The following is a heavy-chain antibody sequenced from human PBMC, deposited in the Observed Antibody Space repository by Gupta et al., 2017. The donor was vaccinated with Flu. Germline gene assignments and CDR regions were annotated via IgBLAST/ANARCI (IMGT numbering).Heavy chain of an antibody. J-gene: IGHJ3*01. V-gene: IGHV3-23*01. CDR3: AKDGSYGPDAFNV. CDR1: A. D-gene: IGHD5-18*01. CDR2: ITGSGDTT. Sequence: ALSWVRQAPGKGREWVSAITGSGDTTYYADSVKGLFTISRDNSKNTLYLQMSSLRAEDTALYYCAKDGSYGPDAFNVWGQGTMVTVSS.